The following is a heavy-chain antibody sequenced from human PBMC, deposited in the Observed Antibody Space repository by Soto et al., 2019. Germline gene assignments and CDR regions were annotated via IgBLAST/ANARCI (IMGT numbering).Heavy chain of an antibody. CDR3: AKRATTVPTPGNYFDC. CDR1: GFSFSDYS. Sequence: EVQLLESGGGLVHPGGSLRLSCVASGFSFSDYSMTWVRQGPGRGLEWVATLTPTGTTFYADSVKGRFTISRDNNRNTLSLQVYNLRAEDTARYYCAKRATTVPTPGNYFDCWGQGTLVTVSS. D-gene: IGHD2-15*01. J-gene: IGHJ4*02. CDR2: LTPTGTT. V-gene: IGHV3-23*01.